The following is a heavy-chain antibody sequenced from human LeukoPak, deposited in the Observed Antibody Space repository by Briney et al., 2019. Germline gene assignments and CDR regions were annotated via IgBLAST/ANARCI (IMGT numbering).Heavy chain of an antibody. J-gene: IGHJ4*02. D-gene: IGHD4-17*01. CDR2: IKQDGSEK. CDR3: ARVLTVTNAPIDY. Sequence: PGGSLRLSCAASGFTFSNSWMGWVRQAPGKGREWVANIKQDGSEKYYVDSVKGRFTISRDNAKNSLYLQMNSLRAEDTAVYYCARVLTVTNAPIDYWGQGTLVTVSS. CDR1: GFTFSNSW. V-gene: IGHV3-7*01.